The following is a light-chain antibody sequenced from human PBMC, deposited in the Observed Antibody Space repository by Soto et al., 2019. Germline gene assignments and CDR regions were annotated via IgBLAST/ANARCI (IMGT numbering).Light chain of an antibody. CDR3: SSYASTSTAV. CDR1: SGDVGAYNY. Sequence: QSALTQPASVSGSPGQSITISCTGTSGDVGAYNYVSWYQQHPGKAPKLMIYEVNYRPSGGSNRFSGSKSGITASLTISGLQAEDEADYYCSSYASTSTAVFGTGTKVTVL. J-gene: IGLJ1*01. V-gene: IGLV2-14*01. CDR2: EVN.